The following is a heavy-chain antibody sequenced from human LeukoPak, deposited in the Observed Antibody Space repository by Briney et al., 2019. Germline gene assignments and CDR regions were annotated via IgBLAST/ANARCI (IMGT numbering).Heavy chain of an antibody. J-gene: IGHJ6*02. CDR1: GGSFSGYY. Sequence: SETLSPTCAVYGGSFSGYYWSWIRQPPGKGLEWIGEINHSGSTNYNPSLKSRVTISVDTSKNQFSLKLSSVTAADTAVYYCARGQHSEDYGMDVWGQGTTVTVSS. V-gene: IGHV4-34*01. CDR3: ARGQHSEDYGMDV. D-gene: IGHD2-2*01. CDR2: INHSGST.